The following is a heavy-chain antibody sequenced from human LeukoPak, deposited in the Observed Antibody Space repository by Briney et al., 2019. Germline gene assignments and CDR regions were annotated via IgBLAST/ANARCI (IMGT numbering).Heavy chain of an antibody. CDR1: GFTFSSFA. CDR2: MSGDATST. D-gene: IGHD6-13*01. V-gene: IGHV3-23*01. J-gene: IGHJ4*02. Sequence: GGSLRLSCAASGFTFSSFAMNWVRQAPGKGLEWVSTMSGDATSTYYADSVKGRFTTSRDNSKSTLYLQMNSLRADDTAVYYCAKRTSGSSWYSSDSWGQGTLVTVSS. CDR3: AKRTSGSSWYSSDS.